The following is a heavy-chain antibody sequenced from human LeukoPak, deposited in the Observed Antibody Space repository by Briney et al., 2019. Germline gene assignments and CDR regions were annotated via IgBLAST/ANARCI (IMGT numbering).Heavy chain of an antibody. J-gene: IGHJ4*02. CDR3: ARSSGSYYSRFDY. CDR1: GGSISSYY. V-gene: IGHV4-59*12. D-gene: IGHD1-26*01. CDR2: IYYSGST. Sequence: SETLSLTCTVSGGSISSYYWSWIRQPPGKGLEWIGNIYYSGSTNYNPSLKSRVTISVDTSKNQFSLKLSSVTAADTAVYYCARSSGSYYSRFDYWGQGTLVTVSS.